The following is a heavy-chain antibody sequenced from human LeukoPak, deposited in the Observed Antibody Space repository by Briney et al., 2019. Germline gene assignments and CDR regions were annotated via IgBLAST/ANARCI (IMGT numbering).Heavy chain of an antibody. CDR3: ARGGSSWYEFDP. CDR1: GGSISSYY. Sequence: SETLSLTCTVSGGSISSYYWSWIRQPPGKGLEWIGYIYYSGSTNYNPSLKSRVTISVDTSKNQFSLKLSSVTAVDTAVYYCARGGSSWYEFDPWGQGTLVTVSS. V-gene: IGHV4-59*01. CDR2: IYYSGST. J-gene: IGHJ5*02. D-gene: IGHD6-13*01.